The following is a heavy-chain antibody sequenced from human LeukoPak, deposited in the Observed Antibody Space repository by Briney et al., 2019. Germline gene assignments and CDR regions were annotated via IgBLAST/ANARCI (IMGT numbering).Heavy chain of an antibody. Sequence: GGSLRLSCAASGFTFSSYAMSWVRQAPGKGLEWVSAISGGGYSTYYADSVKGRFTISRDNSKNTLYLQMNSLRAEDTALYFCAQWSRYFDYWGQGTLVTVSS. CDR1: GFTFSSYA. J-gene: IGHJ4*02. CDR3: AQWSRYFDY. CDR2: ISGGGYST. D-gene: IGHD1-26*01. V-gene: IGHV3-23*01.